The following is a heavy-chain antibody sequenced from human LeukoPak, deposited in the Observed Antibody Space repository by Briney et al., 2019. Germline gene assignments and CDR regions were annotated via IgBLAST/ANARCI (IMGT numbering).Heavy chain of an antibody. V-gene: IGHV3-21*01. CDR1: GGSISSSS. CDR3: ARDLKRRVYYDSSGSDDAFDI. CDR2: ISSSSSYI. Sequence: ETLSLTCTVSGGSISSSSYYWGWIRQPPGKGLEWVSSISSSSSYIYYADSVKGRFTISRDNAKNSLYLQMNSLRAEDTAVYYCARDLKRRVYYDSSGSDDAFDIWGQGTMVTVSS. D-gene: IGHD3-22*01. J-gene: IGHJ3*02.